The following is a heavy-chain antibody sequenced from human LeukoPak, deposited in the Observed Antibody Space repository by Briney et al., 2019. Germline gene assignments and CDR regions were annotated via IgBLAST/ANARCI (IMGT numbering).Heavy chain of an antibody. V-gene: IGHV3-74*01. Sequence: GGSLRLSCAASGFTFSSYWMHWVRQAPGKGLVWVSRINSDGSSTSYADSVKGRFTISRDNAKNTLYLQMNSLRAGDTAVYYCARDLVPAAEYYYYYGMDVWGKGTTVTVSS. J-gene: IGHJ6*04. CDR1: GFTFSSYW. D-gene: IGHD6-13*01. CDR2: INSDGSST. CDR3: ARDLVPAAEYYYYYGMDV.